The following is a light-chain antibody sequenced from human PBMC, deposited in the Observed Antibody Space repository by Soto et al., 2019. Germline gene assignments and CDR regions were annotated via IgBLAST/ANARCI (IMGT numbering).Light chain of an antibody. J-gene: IGKJ4*01. Sequence: DIQMTPSPSSLSASVGDRITITCRASESISIYLDWYQQKPGKAPNLLIYAASTLQSGVPSRFSGSGSGTDFTLTISSLQPEDFATYYCQQGYSSPLTFGGGTKVDIK. V-gene: IGKV1-39*01. CDR1: ESISIY. CDR2: AAS. CDR3: QQGYSSPLT.